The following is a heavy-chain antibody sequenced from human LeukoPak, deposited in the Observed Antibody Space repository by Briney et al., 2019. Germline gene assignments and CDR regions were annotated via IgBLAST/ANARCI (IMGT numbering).Heavy chain of an antibody. V-gene: IGHV1-24*01. Sequence: ASVKVSCKVSGYTLTELSMHWVRQAPGKGLEWMGGFDPEDGETIYAQKFQGRVTMTEDTSTDTAYMELSSLRSEDTAVYYCATDWEAVANNYYYYGMDVWGQGTTVTVSS. CDR1: GYTLTELS. CDR2: FDPEDGET. J-gene: IGHJ6*02. CDR3: ATDWEAVANNYYYYGMDV. D-gene: IGHD6-19*01.